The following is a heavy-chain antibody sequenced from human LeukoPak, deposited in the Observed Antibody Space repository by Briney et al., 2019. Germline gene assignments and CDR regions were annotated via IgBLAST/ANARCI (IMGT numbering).Heavy chain of an antibody. J-gene: IGHJ4*02. D-gene: IGHD5-12*01. CDR3: AREPPPNPGYSDY. V-gene: IGHV3-23*01. Sequence: QPGGSLRLSCAASGFTFINYAMSWVRQAPGKGLEWVSAISGGGGRTYYADSVKGRFTISRDSSKNTLYLQMNTLRAEDTAVYYCAREPPPNPGYSDYEGQGTLVTVSS. CDR2: ISGGGGRT. CDR1: GFTFINYA.